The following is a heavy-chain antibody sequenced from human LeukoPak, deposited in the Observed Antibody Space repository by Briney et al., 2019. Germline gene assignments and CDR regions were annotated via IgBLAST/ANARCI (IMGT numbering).Heavy chain of an antibody. D-gene: IGHD6-13*01. V-gene: IGHV3-30-3*02. CDR3: AKSPGIAAAGPPYPHYYHMDV. J-gene: IGHJ6*02. CDR1: GFTFSSYA. Sequence: PGGSLRLSCAASGFTFSSYAMPWVRQAPGKGLEWVAVISYDGSNKYYADSVKGRFTISRDNSKNTLYLQMNSLRAEDTAVYYCAKSPGIAAAGPPYPHYYHMDVWGQGTTVTVSS. CDR2: ISYDGSNK.